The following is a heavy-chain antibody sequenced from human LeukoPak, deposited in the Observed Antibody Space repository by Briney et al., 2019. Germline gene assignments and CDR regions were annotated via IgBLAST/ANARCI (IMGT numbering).Heavy chain of an antibody. CDR2: IIPIFGTA. CDR1: GGTFSSYA. J-gene: IGHJ6*02. V-gene: IGHV1-69*01. Sequence: SVKVSRKASGGTFSSYAISWVRQAPGQGLEWMGGIIPIFGTANYAQKFQGRVTITADESTSTAYMELSSLRSEDTAVYYCAIPPPRTYYYGMDVWGQGTTVTVSS. CDR3: AIPPPRTYYYGMDV.